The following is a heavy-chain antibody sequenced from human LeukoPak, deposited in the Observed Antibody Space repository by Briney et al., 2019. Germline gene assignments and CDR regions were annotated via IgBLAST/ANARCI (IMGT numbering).Heavy chain of an antibody. J-gene: IGHJ6*02. V-gene: IGHV3-13*01. CDR2: LGIAGDT. CDR3: ARGTFGVVISPAYYYYGMDV. Sequence: GGSLRLSCAASGFTVSSYAMHWVRQPIGEGLEWVSALGIAGDTFYPGSVKGRFTISRENARNSLYLQMNSLRAEDTAVYYCARGTFGVVISPAYYYYGMDVWGQGTTVTVS. D-gene: IGHD3-3*01. CDR1: GFTVSSYA.